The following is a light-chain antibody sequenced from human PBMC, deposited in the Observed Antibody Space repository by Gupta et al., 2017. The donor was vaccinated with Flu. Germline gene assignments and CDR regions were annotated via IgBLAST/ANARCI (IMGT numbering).Light chain of an antibody. Sequence: QTVVTQEPSLTVSPGGTVTLTCAASTGEVTNYYYANWFQQKPGQAPRALIYSTNKKHSWTPARFTGSLLGGKAALTLSLVQPEDEADYYCLLFYGGVHVFGNGTKVTVL. J-gene: IGLJ1*01. V-gene: IGLV7-43*01. CDR3: LLFYGGVHV. CDR2: STN. CDR1: TGEVTNYYY.